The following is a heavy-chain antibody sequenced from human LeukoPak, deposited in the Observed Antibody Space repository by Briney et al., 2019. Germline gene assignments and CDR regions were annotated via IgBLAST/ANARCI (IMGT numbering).Heavy chain of an antibody. V-gene: IGHV5-51*01. Sequence: GESLKISCKGSGYSFTSYWIGWVRQMPGKGLEWMGIIYPGDSDTRYSPSFQGQVTISADKSISTAYLQWSSLKASDTAMYYCARGGYYYDSSGYYSRYWGQGTLVTVSS. CDR3: ARGGYYYDSSGYYSRY. CDR1: GYSFTSYW. D-gene: IGHD3-22*01. J-gene: IGHJ4*02. CDR2: IYPGDSDT.